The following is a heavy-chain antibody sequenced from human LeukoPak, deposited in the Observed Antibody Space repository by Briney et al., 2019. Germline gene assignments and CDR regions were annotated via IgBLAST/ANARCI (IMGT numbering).Heavy chain of an antibody. CDR3: ARAVYTSVWHFDS. Sequence: PGGSLRLSCAVSGFTFSAHYMDWVRQAPGKGLEWVARSRNKANSHTTEYSASVKGRFTISRDYSKNSLYLLMNSLKTEDTAVYYCARAVYTSVWHFDSWGQGTLVTVSS. V-gene: IGHV3-72*01. D-gene: IGHD6-19*01. CDR2: SRNKANSHTT. CDR1: GFTFSAHY. J-gene: IGHJ4*02.